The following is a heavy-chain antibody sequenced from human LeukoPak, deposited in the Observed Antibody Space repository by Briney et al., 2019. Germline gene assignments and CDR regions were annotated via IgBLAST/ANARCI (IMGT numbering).Heavy chain of an antibody. Sequence: PGGSLRLSCVVSGFTFSNAWMSWVRQAPGKGLEWVGRIISKTDGGTTDYAAPVKGRFTISRDDSKNTLYLQMNSLKTEDTAVYYCTTDPLRELTLYYYYGMDVWGQGTTVTVSS. V-gene: IGHV3-15*01. D-gene: IGHD1-26*01. CDR2: IISKTDGGTT. J-gene: IGHJ6*02. CDR3: TTDPLRELTLYYYYGMDV. CDR1: GFTFSNAW.